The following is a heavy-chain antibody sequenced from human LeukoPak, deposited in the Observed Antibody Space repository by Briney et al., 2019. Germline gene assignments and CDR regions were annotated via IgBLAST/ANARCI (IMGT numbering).Heavy chain of an antibody. J-gene: IGHJ4*02. V-gene: IGHV1-69*06. CDR2: IIPIFGTA. Sequence: GASVKVSCKASGYTFTSYAISWVRQAPGQGLEWMGGIIPIFGTANYARKFQGRVTITADKSTSTAYMELSSLRSEDTAVYYCARDLIRDGYNLFDYWGQGTLVTVSS. CDR3: ARDLIRDGYNLFDY. CDR1: GYTFTSYA. D-gene: IGHD5-24*01.